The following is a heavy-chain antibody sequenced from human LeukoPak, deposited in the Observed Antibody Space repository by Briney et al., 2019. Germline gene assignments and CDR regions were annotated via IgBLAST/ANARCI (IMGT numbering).Heavy chain of an antibody. D-gene: IGHD3-10*01. Sequence: GASVKVSCKASGYTFTSYYMHWVRQAAGQGLEWMGLINPSGGSTSYAQKFQGRVTVTSATSISTAYMELSRLTSDDTAVYFCARLGLHGSGTYYFFDYWGQGTLVTVSS. V-gene: IGHV1-46*01. CDR1: GYTFTSYY. CDR2: INPSGGST. CDR3: ARLGLHGSGTYYFFDY. J-gene: IGHJ4*02.